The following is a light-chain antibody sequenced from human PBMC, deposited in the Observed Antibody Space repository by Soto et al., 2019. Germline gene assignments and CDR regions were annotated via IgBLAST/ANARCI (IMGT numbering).Light chain of an antibody. Sequence: DILMTQASDSLGVSVGERATINCKSIQHVLFNSIDKYYSAWYQEHTGQPPQLLMYWSSTRESGVPDRVSGTGSGTAFTLAISSLQSGDVAVYYCQQYYRRTYNFGQGT. J-gene: IGKJ2*01. CDR2: WSS. V-gene: IGKV4-1*01. CDR3: QQYYRRTYN. CDR1: QHVLFNSIDKYY.